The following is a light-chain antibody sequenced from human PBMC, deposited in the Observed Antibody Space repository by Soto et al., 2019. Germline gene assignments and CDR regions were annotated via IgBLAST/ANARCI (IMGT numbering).Light chain of an antibody. V-gene: IGKV3-20*01. Sequence: EIVLTQSPGTLSLSPGERATLSCGASQSVSSTYLAWYQQKPGQAPRLLIYDTSTRATGIPARFSGSGSGTDFTLTVSRLEPEDFAMYYCQQYHWAPDTFGQGTRLEIK. J-gene: IGKJ5*01. CDR3: QQYHWAPDT. CDR2: DTS. CDR1: QSVSSTY.